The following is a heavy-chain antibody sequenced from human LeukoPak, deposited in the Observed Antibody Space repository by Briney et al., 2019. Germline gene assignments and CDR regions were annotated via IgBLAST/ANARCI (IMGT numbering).Heavy chain of an antibody. Sequence: GRSLRLPCAASGFTFGSYAMHWVRQAPGRGLEWVAGISYDGTNKYYADSVKGRFTISRDNSKNTLYLQMNSLRAEDTAVYYCARDIVVVPAASPWFDPWGQGTLVTVSS. CDR2: ISYDGTNK. J-gene: IGHJ5*02. D-gene: IGHD2-2*01. CDR3: ARDIVVVPAASPWFDP. CDR1: GFTFGSYA. V-gene: IGHV3-30-3*01.